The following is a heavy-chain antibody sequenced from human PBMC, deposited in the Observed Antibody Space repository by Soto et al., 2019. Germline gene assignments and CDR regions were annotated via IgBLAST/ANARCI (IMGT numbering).Heavy chain of an antibody. J-gene: IGHJ4*02. CDR3: ARVPDDYGDYGYY. D-gene: IGHD4-17*01. Sequence: QVQLVQSGAEAKKPGSSVKVSCKASGGTLSNYAISWVRQAPGQGLEWMGGIIPIFVTPNYAQKFQGRVAIIEDKSTSTAYMELSSLRSDDTAVYYCARVPDDYGDYGYYWGQGTLVTVSS. V-gene: IGHV1-69*06. CDR2: IIPIFVTP. CDR1: GGTLSNYA.